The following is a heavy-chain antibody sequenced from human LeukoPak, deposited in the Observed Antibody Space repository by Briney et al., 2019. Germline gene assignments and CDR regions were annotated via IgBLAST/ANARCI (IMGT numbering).Heavy chain of an antibody. Sequence: GASVKVSCKASGYTFTSYYMHWVRQAPGQGLEWMGIINPSGGSTSYAQKFQGRVTMTRDTSTSTVYMELSSLRSEDTAVYYCASYYGSGSYYYYYYGMDVWGQGTTVTVSS. CDR3: ASYYGSGSYYYYYYGMDV. J-gene: IGHJ6*02. CDR2: INPSGGST. D-gene: IGHD3-10*01. CDR1: GYTFTSYY. V-gene: IGHV1-46*01.